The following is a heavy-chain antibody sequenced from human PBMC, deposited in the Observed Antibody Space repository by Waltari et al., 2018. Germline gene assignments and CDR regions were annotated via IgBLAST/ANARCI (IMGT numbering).Heavy chain of an antibody. CDR3: ARDMGIYTNYVTY. D-gene: IGHD3-16*01. J-gene: IGHJ4*02. V-gene: IGHV3-7*01. CDR2: KKEDGSNI. Sequence: EVQLVESGGGLVQPGGSLTLSCAASGFIFSRHWMGWVRQAPGKGPEGVANKKEDGSNIYYVDAVKGRFSSSRDNAKNSLYLQMNSLRADDTAIYYCARDMGIYTNYVTYWGQGTLVTVSS. CDR1: GFIFSRHW.